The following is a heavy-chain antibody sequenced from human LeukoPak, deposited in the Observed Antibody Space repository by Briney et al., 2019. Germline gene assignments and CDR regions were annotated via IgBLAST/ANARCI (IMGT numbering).Heavy chain of an antibody. J-gene: IGHJ4*02. V-gene: IGHV3-30*02. CDR1: GFTFSSNG. CDR3: AKTGYSGSAYGTWYFDY. CDR2: IRYDGSNE. D-gene: IGHD5-12*01. Sequence: GGSLRLSCATSGFTFSSNGLHWVRLAPGKGLEWVAFIRYDGSNEYYADSVKGRFTISRDNSKNTLYLQMNSLRTEDTAVYYCAKTGYSGSAYGTWYFDYWGQGTLVTVSS.